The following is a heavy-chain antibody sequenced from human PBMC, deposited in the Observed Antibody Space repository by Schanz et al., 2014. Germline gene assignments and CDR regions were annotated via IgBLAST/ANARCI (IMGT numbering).Heavy chain of an antibody. V-gene: IGHV3-23*03. J-gene: IGHJ4*02. CDR3: VKEGTVVSGYPRDH. CDR1: GITFSDYA. Sequence: DVQVVESGGDLVQPGGSLRLSCAASGITFSDYAMSWVRQAPGKGLEWVSLIYSGGNTYYTDSVKGRFTISRDNSRNTLYLQMSSLRAEDTAVYYCVKEGTVVSGYPRDHWGQGTLVTVSS. CDR2: LIYSGGNT. D-gene: IGHD2-2*01.